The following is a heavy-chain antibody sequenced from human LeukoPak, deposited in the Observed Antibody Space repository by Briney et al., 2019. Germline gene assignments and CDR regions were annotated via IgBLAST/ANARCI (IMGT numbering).Heavy chain of an antibody. Sequence: PGGSLRLSCAASGFTVSSNYMSWVRQAPGKGLEWVSVIYSDGSTYYADSVKGRFTISRDNSKSTLYLQMNSLRAEDTAVYYCARVPGNYGGNSWFDYWGQGTLVTVSS. J-gene: IGHJ4*02. CDR1: GFTVSSNY. D-gene: IGHD4-23*01. V-gene: IGHV3-53*01. CDR2: IYSDGST. CDR3: ARVPGNYGGNSWFDY.